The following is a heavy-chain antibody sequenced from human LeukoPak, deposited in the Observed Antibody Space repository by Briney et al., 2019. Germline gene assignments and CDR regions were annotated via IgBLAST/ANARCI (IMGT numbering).Heavy chain of an antibody. CDR3: AREVEVVPATMGAYYYYYMDV. CDR1: GFTFSTYP. CDR2: ISPDGNNE. Sequence: PGGSLRLSCDASGFTFSTYPMHWVRQAPGKGLEWLTLISPDGNNEDYADSVKGRFTISRDNSKNTLYLQMNSLRPDDTAVYYCAREVEVVPATMGAYYYYYMDVWGKGTTVTVSS. V-gene: IGHV3-30*04. J-gene: IGHJ6*03. D-gene: IGHD2-2*01.